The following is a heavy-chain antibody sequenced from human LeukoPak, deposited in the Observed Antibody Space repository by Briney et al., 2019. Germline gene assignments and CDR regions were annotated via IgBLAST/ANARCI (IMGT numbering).Heavy chain of an antibody. J-gene: IGHJ4*02. Sequence: GGSLRLSCTASGFTFSNYWMSWVRQAPGKGLEWVANIKQDGSEKYYVDSVKGRFTISRDNARNSLYLQMNGLRAEDTAVYYCAREVYGSGNYWGQGTLVTVSS. V-gene: IGHV3-7*03. D-gene: IGHD3-10*01. CDR1: GFTFSNYW. CDR2: IKQDGSEK. CDR3: AREVYGSGNY.